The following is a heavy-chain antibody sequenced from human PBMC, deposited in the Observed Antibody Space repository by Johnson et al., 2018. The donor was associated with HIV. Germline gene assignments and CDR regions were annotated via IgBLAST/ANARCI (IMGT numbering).Heavy chain of an antibody. J-gene: IGHJ3*02. CDR2: IYSGGTI. Sequence: VQLVESGGGLIQPGGSLRLSCAASGFTVSSNYMSWVRQAPGKGLEWVSIIYSGGTIYYADSVKGRFTLSGDNSKNTLYLQLNSLRAEDTAVSYCTTDHESVSYPSTMVRWDDAFDIWGQGTMVTVSS. CDR3: TTDHESVSYPSTMVRWDDAFDI. D-gene: IGHD3-10*01. V-gene: IGHV3-53*01. CDR1: GFTVSSNY.